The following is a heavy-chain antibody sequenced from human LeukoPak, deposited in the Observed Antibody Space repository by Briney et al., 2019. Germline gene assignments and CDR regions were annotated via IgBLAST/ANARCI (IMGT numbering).Heavy chain of an antibody. CDR2: IKEDGGRE. D-gene: IGHD5-12*01. Sequence: GGSLRLSCAASGFAFSRSWMTWIRQAPGKGLEFVANIKEDGGRENFASSVKGRFTISRDNAKDSLYLQMNNLRVEDTAVYYCARDGGYSAYDYWGQGALVTVSS. CDR3: ARDGGYSAYDY. CDR1: GFAFSRSW. J-gene: IGHJ4*02. V-gene: IGHV3-7*01.